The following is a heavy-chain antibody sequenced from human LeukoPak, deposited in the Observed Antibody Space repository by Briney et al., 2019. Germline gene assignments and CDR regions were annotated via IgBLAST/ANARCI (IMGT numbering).Heavy chain of an antibody. V-gene: IGHV1-2*02. D-gene: IGHD6-6*01. CDR1: GYTFTDYY. J-gene: IGHJ5*02. CDR3: ARVISARPNWFDP. Sequence: ASVKVSCKASGYTFTDYYIHWVRQAPGLGHEWMGWTNPNTGGTNYAQTFQGRVTMTTDTSINTDYMALSRLTSDASAVYYCARVISARPNWFDPWGQGTLVTVSS. CDR2: TNPNTGGT.